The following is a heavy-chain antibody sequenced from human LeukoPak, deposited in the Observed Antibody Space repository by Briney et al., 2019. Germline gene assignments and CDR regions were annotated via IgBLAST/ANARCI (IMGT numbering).Heavy chain of an antibody. CDR3: ARGIESYGDYGY. V-gene: IGHV4-59*01. CDR2: MYNSGST. J-gene: IGHJ4*02. Sequence: SETLSLTCTVSGGSISGSYWSWLRQPPGKGLEWIAYMYNSGSTNYNPSLKSRVTISIDTSKNQFSLKLSSLTAADTAIYYCARGIESYGDYGYWGQGILVTVSS. CDR1: GGSISGSY. D-gene: IGHD4-17*01.